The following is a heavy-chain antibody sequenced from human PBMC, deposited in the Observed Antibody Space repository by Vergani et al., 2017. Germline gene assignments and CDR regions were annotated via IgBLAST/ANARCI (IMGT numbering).Heavy chain of an antibody. CDR2: ISGSGGST. CDR3: AKGLIGFTYDFWSGY. CDR1: GFTFSSYA. D-gene: IGHD3-3*01. Sequence: EVQLLESGGGLVQPGGSLRLSCAASGFTFSSYAMSWVRQAPGKGLEWVSAISGSGGSTYHADSVKGRFTISRDHSKNTLYLQINILRAEDTAVYYCAKGLIGFTYDFWSGYWGQGTLVTVSS. V-gene: IGHV3-23*01. J-gene: IGHJ4*02.